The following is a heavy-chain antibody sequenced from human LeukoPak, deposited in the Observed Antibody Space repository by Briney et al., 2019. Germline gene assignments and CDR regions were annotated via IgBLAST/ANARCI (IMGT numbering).Heavy chain of an antibody. J-gene: IGHJ4*02. Sequence: PGGSLRLSCAASGFTFDGYAMHWVRQAPGKGLEWVSLISWDGGSTYYADSVKGRFTISRDNSKNSLYLQMNSLRAEDTALYYCAKGGDYSGSGGYFDYWGQGTLVTVSS. CDR3: AKGGDYSGSGGYFDY. CDR1: GFTFDGYA. D-gene: IGHD1-26*01. CDR2: ISWDGGST. V-gene: IGHV3-43D*03.